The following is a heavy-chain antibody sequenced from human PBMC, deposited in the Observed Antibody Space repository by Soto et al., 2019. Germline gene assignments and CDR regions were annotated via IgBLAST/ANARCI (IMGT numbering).Heavy chain of an antibody. V-gene: IGHV5-10-1*01. J-gene: IGHJ6*02. Sequence: GESLKISCKGSGYSFTSYWISWVRQMPGKGLEWMGRIDPSGSYTNYSPSFQGHVTISADKSISTAYLRWSSLKASDTAMYYCASVYCSSTSCYSVVADYYYYGMDVWGQGTTVTVSS. D-gene: IGHD2-2*02. CDR1: GYSFTSYW. CDR3: ASVYCSSTSCYSVVADYYYYGMDV. CDR2: IDPSGSYT.